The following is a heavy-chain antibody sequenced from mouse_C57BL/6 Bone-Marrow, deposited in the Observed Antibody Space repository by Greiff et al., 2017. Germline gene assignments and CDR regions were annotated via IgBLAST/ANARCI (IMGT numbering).Heavy chain of an antibody. Sequence: QVQLQQPGAELVKPGASVKLSCKASGYTFTSYWMHWVKQRPGRGLEWIGRIDPNSGGTTYNEKFKSKATLTVDKPSSTAYMQLRSLTSEDSAVYYCAHGNYFYWYFAVWGTGTTVTVSS. CDR1: GYTFTSYW. CDR2: IDPNSGGT. V-gene: IGHV1-72*01. J-gene: IGHJ1*03. D-gene: IGHD2-1*01. CDR3: AHGNYFYWYFAV.